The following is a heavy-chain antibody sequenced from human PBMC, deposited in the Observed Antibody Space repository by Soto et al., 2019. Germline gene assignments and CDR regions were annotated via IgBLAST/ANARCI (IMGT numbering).Heavy chain of an antibody. V-gene: IGHV1-8*01. CDR1: GYTFTNYD. CDR2: MNPSSANT. J-gene: IGHJ6*03. CDR3: ARGPPYSCSANYYYYLEV. D-gene: IGHD3-10*01. Sequence: QVQLVQSGAEVKKPGASVTLSCKASGYTFTNYDINWVRQATGQGLEWMGWMNPSSANTGYAQNFQGRVTMTRDTSISAAYMELRRLISEDTAVYYCARGPPYSCSANYYYYLEVWGRGTTVTVS.